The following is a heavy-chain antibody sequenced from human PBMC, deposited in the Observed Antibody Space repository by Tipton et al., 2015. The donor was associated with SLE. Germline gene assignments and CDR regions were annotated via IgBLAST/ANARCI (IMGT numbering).Heavy chain of an antibody. CDR3: ARSPGRLRSMDY. J-gene: IGHJ4*02. D-gene: IGHD3-3*01. CDR2: IYHSGST. Sequence: TLSLTCTVSGYSISSDYYWGWIRQPPGKGLEWIGSIYHSGSTHYNPSLKSRVTISVDTSKNQFSLKLNSVTAADTAMYFCARSPGRLRSMDYWGQGTLVTVSS. CDR1: GYSISSDYY. V-gene: IGHV4-38-2*02.